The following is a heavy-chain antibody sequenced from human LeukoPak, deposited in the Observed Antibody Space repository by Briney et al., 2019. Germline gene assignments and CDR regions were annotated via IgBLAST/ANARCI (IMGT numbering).Heavy chain of an antibody. CDR1: GYTFTSYG. Sequence: ASVKVSCKASGYTFTSYGISWVRQAPGQGLEWVGWISAYNGNTNYAQKLQGRVTMTTDTSTSTAYMELRSLRSDDTAVYYCARRGSGSLPLGAFDIWGQGTMVTVSS. CDR3: ARRGSGSLPLGAFDI. J-gene: IGHJ3*02. CDR2: ISAYNGNT. D-gene: IGHD3-10*01. V-gene: IGHV1-18*01.